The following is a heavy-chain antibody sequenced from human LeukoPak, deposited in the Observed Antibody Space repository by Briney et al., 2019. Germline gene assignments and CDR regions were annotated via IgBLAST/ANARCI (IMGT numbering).Heavy chain of an antibody. CDR1: GFTFSSYG. Sequence: GGSLRLSCAASGFTFSSYGMHWVRQAPGKGLEWVAFIRYNGSNKYYADSVKGRFTISRDNSKNTLYLQMNSLRAEDTAVYYCAKDRLVVPAALPGGYWGQGTLVTVSS. CDR2: IRYNGSNK. J-gene: IGHJ4*02. D-gene: IGHD2-2*01. V-gene: IGHV3-30*02. CDR3: AKDRLVVPAALPGGY.